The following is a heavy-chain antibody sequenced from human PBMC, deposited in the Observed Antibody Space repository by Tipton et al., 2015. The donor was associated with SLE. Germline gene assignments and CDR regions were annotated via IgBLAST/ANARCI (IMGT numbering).Heavy chain of an antibody. Sequence: SLRLSCGASGFTFSNYAMNWVRQAPGKGLKWVADISSSGDTTYYADSAKGRFTISRDNSKNTLYLQMNSLRVEDTAVYYCAKGRSGWHVGAFEIWGQGTVVTVP. V-gene: IGHV3-23*01. D-gene: IGHD6-19*01. J-gene: IGHJ3*02. CDR1: GFTFSNYA. CDR3: AKGRSGWHVGAFEI. CDR2: ISSSGDTT.